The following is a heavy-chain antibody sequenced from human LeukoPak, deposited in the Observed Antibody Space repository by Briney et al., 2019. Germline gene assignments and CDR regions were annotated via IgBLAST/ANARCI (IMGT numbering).Heavy chain of an antibody. CDR2: IYTSGST. D-gene: IGHD1/OR15-1a*01. CDR1: GGSISSGSYY. V-gene: IGHV4-61*02. J-gene: IGHJ4*02. Sequence: SETLSLTCTVSGGSISSGSYYWSWIRQPAGKGLEWIGRIYTSGSTNYNPSLKGRVTISVDTSKNQFSLKLSSVTAADTAVYYCARDTGTTRFDYWGQGTLVTVSS. CDR3: ARDTGTTRFDY.